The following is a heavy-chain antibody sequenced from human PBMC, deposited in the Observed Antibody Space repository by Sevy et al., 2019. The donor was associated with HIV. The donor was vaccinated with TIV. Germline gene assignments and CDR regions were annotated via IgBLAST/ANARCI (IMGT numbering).Heavy chain of an antibody. V-gene: IGHV4-4*07. D-gene: IGHD3-16*02. CDR3: ARVEWELSGHAFDI. J-gene: IGHJ3*02. CDR1: GGSISNYY. CDR2: IFTSGST. Sequence: SETLSLTCTVSGGSISNYYWSWIRQPAGKGLEWIGRIFTSGSTNYNPSLKSRITMSIDTSKNQFCLRLSSVTAADTAVYYCARVEWELSGHAFDIWGQGTMVTVSS.